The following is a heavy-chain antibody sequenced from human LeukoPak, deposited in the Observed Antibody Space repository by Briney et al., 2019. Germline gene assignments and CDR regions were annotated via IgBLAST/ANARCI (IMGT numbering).Heavy chain of an antibody. V-gene: IGHV4-39*07. CDR1: GGSISSSSYY. D-gene: IGHD5-24*01. CDR3: ARDPGRWLQLPYFDY. J-gene: IGHJ4*02. CDR2: IYYSGST. Sequence: PSETLSLTCTVPGGSISSSSYYWGWIRQPPGKGLEWIGSIYYSGSTYYNPSLKSRVTISVDTSKNQFSLKLSSVTAADTAVYYCARDPGRWLQLPYFDYWGQGTLVTVSS.